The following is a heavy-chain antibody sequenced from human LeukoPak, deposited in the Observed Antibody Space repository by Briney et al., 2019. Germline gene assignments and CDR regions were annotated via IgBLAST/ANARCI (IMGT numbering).Heavy chain of an antibody. V-gene: IGHV1-46*01. CDR1: GYTFTSYY. J-gene: IGHJ4*02. D-gene: IGHD2-2*02. CDR3: ARVGYCSSTSCYNLGY. CDR2: INPSGGST. Sequence: ASVKVSCKASGYTFTSYYMHWVRRAPGQGLEWMGIINPSGGSTSYAQKFQGRVTMTRDTSTSTVYMELSSLRSEDTAVYYCARVGYCSSTSCYNLGYWGQGTLVTVSS.